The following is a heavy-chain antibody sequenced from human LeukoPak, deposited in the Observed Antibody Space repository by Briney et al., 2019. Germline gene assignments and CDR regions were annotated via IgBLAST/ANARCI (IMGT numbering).Heavy chain of an antibody. CDR3: ARHDYDSSGYSR. V-gene: IGHV4-59*08. Sequence: PSETLSLTCTVSGGSISSYYWSWIRQPPGKGLEWIGYIYYSGSTNYNPSLKSRVTISVDTSKNQFSLKLSSVTAADTAVYYCARHDYDSSGYSRWGQGTLVTVSS. J-gene: IGHJ4*02. D-gene: IGHD3-22*01. CDR2: IYYSGST. CDR1: GGSISSYY.